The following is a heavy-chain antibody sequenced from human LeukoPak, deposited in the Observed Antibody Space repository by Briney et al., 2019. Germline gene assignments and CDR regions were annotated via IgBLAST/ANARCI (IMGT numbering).Heavy chain of an antibody. D-gene: IGHD2-8*02. CDR3: AGSVLAAAKFDF. CDR2: IYSGGST. J-gene: IGHJ4*02. V-gene: IGHV3-53*01. Sequence: HPGGSLRLSCAASGFTVSSNYMSWVRQAPGKGLEWVSVIYSGGSTYYADSVKGRFTISRDNSKNTLFPQMNSLRAEDTAVYYCAGSVLAAAKFDFWGQGTLVTVSS. CDR1: GFTVSSNY.